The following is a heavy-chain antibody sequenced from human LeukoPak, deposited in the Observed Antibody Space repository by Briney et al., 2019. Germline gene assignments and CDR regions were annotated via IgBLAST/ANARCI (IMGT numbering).Heavy chain of an antibody. CDR2: ISSSSTYI. CDR3: ARGGIAARPAY. Sequence: GGSLRLSCAASGFTFSSYGMHWVRQAPGKGLEWVSSISSSSTYIYYADSVKGRFTISRDNAKNSLYLQMNSLRAEDTAVYYCARGGIAARPAYWGQGTLVTVSS. J-gene: IGHJ4*02. D-gene: IGHD6-6*01. V-gene: IGHV3-21*01. CDR1: GFTFSSYG.